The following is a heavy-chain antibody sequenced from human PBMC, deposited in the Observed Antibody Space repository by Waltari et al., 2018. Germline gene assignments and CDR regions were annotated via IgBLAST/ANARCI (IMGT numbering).Heavy chain of an antibody. CDR3: ARSRSTSPGDFDY. Sequence: GTLSLTCAVSGGSISSSNWWSWVRQPPGKGLEWIGEIYHSGSTNYNPSLKSRVTISVDKSKNQFSLKLSSVTAADTAVYYCARSRSTSPGDFDYWGQGTLVTVSS. J-gene: IGHJ4*02. CDR2: IYHSGST. D-gene: IGHD2-2*01. V-gene: IGHV4-4*02. CDR1: GGSISSSNW.